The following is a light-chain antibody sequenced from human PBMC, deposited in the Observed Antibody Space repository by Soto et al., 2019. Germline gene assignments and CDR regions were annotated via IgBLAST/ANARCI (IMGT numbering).Light chain of an antibody. CDR1: SSNIGSST. CDR2: INN. J-gene: IGLJ1*01. V-gene: IGLV1-44*01. CDR3: AAWDDSLNGPV. Sequence: QSVLTQPPSASGTPGQRVTISCSGSSSNIGSSTVNWYQQLPGTAPRLLIYINNQRPSGVSDRFSGSKSGTSASLAISGLQSDDEADYYCAAWDDSLNGPVFGTGTKVTVL.